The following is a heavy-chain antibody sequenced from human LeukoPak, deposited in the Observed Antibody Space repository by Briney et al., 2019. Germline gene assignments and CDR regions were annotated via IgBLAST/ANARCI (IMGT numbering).Heavy chain of an antibody. CDR3: AKDASNRVVKRCFDY. Sequence: PGGSLRLSCAASGSTFSSYAMSWVRQSPGKGLEWVSALSGSGGRTDYADSVRGRFTISRDNSKNTLYLQMNSLRAEDTAVYYCAKDASNRVVKRCFDYGGKGTLLTVSS. V-gene: IGHV3-23*01. J-gene: IGHJ4*02. CDR1: GSTFSSYA. D-gene: IGHD3-10*01. CDR2: LSGSGGRT.